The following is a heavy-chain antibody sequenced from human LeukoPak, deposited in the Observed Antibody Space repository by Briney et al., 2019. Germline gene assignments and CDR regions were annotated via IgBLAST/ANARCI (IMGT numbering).Heavy chain of an antibody. V-gene: IGHV3-7*01. CDR3: TRDMQGSRLYLVGSQYD. J-gene: IGHJ4*02. D-gene: IGHD1-26*01. Sequence: GGSLRLSCAASGFTFTTYWMSWVRQAPGKGLEWVANMKPDGSEITISRDNAMNTLYLQMNSLRAEDSALYYCTRDMQGSRLYLVGSQYDWGQGTLVTVSS. CDR2: MKPDGSE. CDR1: GFTFTTYW.